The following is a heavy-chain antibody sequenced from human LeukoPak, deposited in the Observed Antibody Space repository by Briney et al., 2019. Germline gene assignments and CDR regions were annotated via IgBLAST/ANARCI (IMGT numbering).Heavy chain of an antibody. Sequence: PSETLSLTCAVYGASFSGYYWSWIRQPPGKGLEWIGEINHSGSTNYNPSLKSRVTISVDTSKNQFSLKLSSVTAADTAVYYCARAYSPRVTCSGGSCYVWFDPWGQGTLVTVSS. D-gene: IGHD2-15*01. CDR3: ARAYSPRVTCSGGSCYVWFDP. CDR2: INHSGST. V-gene: IGHV4-34*01. J-gene: IGHJ5*02. CDR1: GASFSGYY.